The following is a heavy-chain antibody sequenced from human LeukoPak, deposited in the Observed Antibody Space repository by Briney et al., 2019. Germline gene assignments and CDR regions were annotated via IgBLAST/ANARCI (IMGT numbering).Heavy chain of an antibody. V-gene: IGHV3-30*18. CDR3: AKERYSSSSAYIDY. J-gene: IGHJ4*02. Sequence: GGSLRLSCAASGFSFSSYGIHWVRQAPGKGLEWVAVISYGGNNKYYADSVKGRFTISRDNSKNTLYLQMNSLRTEDTSVHYCAKERYSSSSAYIDYWGQGTLVTVSS. D-gene: IGHD6-6*01. CDR1: GFSFSSYG. CDR2: ISYGGNNK.